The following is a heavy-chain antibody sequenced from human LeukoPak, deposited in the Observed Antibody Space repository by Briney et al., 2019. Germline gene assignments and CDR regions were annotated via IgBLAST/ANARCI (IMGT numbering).Heavy chain of an antibody. V-gene: IGHV4-39*07. CDR2: IYYSGST. D-gene: IGHD2-2*01. CDR3: ARETLGANICSSTSCYASRYYYGSGRSDYYYYYYMDV. Sequence: SETLSLTCTVSGGSISSSSYYWGWIRQPPGKGLEWIGSIYYSGSTYYNPSLKSRVTISVDTSKNQFSLKLSSVTAADTAVYYCARETLGANICSSTSCYASRYYYGSGRSDYYYYYYMDVWGKGTTVTVSS. J-gene: IGHJ6*03. CDR1: GGSISSSSYY.